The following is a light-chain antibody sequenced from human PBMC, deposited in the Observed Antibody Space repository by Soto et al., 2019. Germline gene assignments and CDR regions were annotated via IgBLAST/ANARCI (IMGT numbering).Light chain of an antibody. CDR2: AAS. V-gene: IGKV1-9*01. Sequence: DIQLTQSPSFLSASVGDRVTITCRASQGTSSYLAWYQQKPGKAPKLLIYAASTLQSGVPSRFSGSGSGTEFTLTISSLQPADFATYYCQQYGSSPLTFGGGTKVEIK. J-gene: IGKJ4*01. CDR1: QGTSSY. CDR3: QQYGSSPLT.